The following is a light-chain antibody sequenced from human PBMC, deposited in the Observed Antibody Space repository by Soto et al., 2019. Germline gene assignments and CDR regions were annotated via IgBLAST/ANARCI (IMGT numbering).Light chain of an antibody. Sequence: EIVMTESPATPSVSPGERATLSCRASQSVSSNLAWYQQKPGQAPRLLIYGASTGATGIPARLSGSGSGTELTLIISSLQSEDSAVYYCQKYNSWLWTCGQGTKVDIK. CDR2: GAS. J-gene: IGKJ1*01. V-gene: IGKV3-15*01. CDR3: QKYNSWLWT. CDR1: QSVSSN.